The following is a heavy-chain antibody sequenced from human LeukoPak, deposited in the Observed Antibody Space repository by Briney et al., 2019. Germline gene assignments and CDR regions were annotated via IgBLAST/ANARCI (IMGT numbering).Heavy chain of an antibody. J-gene: IGHJ1*01. D-gene: IGHD3-22*01. CDR1: GGSISSYY. V-gene: IGHV4-59*08. CDR3: ARSVSYYDSSGYYNEYFQH. CDR2: IYYSGST. Sequence: SETLSLTCTVSGGSISSYYWSWIRQPPGKGLGWIGYIYYSGSTNYNPSLKSRVTISVDTSKNQFSLKLSSVTAADAAVYYCARSVSYYDSSGYYNEYFQHWGQGTLVTVSS.